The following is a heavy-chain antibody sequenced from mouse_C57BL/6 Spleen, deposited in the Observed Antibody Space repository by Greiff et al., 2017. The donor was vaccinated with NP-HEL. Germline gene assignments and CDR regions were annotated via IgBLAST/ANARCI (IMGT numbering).Heavy chain of an antibody. J-gene: IGHJ4*01. CDR2: ISYDGSN. Sequence: EVKLQESGPGLVKPSQSLSLTCSVTGYSITSGYYWNWIRQFPGNKLEWMGYISYDGSNNYNPSLKNRISITRDTSKNQFFLKLNSVTTEDTATYYCANAPIYYYGSSFYYYAMDYWGQGTSVTVSS. D-gene: IGHD1-1*01. CDR3: ANAPIYYYGSSFYYYAMDY. V-gene: IGHV3-6*01. CDR1: GYSITSGYY.